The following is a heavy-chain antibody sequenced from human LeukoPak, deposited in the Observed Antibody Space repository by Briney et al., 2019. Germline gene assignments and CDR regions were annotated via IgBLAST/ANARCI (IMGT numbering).Heavy chain of an antibody. CDR3: ARESKSSTAFGVVIRAYDY. V-gene: IGHV3-30-3*01. D-gene: IGHD3-3*01. J-gene: IGHJ4*02. CDR1: GFTFSSYA. CDR2: ISYDGSNK. Sequence: GGSLRPSCAASGFTFSSYAMHWVRQAPGKGLEWVAVISYDGSNKYYADSVKGRFTISRDNAKNSLYLQMNSLRAEDTAVYYCARESKSSTAFGVVIRAYDYWGQGTLVTVSS.